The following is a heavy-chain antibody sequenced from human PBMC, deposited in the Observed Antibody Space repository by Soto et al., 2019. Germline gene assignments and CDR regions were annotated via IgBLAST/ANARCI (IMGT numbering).Heavy chain of an antibody. J-gene: IGHJ4*02. V-gene: IGHV4-30-4*01. CDR3: AREPYLPKARNDF. Sequence: QVHLQESGPGLVKPSQTLSLTCSVSGGSISSADYFWTWIRQSPGKGLEWMGYIFHSGTTYYNPWLKGRLIISIENSKNQFSLRLTSVTAADSAVYFCAREPYLPKARNDFWGQGTLVTVSS. CDR1: GGSISSADYF. CDR2: IFHSGTT.